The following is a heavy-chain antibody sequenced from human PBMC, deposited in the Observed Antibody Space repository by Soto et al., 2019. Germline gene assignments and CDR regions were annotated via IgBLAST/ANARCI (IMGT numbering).Heavy chain of an antibody. Sequence: PGGSLRLSCAASGFTFSAYWMHWVRQTPGKGLVWVSRINSDGSSTNYADSVKGRFTISRDNAKNTLYLQMNSLRAEDTAVYYCARKEWELNLLGLDVWGQGTTVTV. CDR3: ARKEWELNLLGLDV. CDR1: GFTFSAYW. J-gene: IGHJ6*02. D-gene: IGHD1-26*01. CDR2: INSDGSST. V-gene: IGHV3-74*01.